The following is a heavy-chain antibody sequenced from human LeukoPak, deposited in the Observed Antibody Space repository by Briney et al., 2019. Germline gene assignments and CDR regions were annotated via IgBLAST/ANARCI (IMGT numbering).Heavy chain of an antibody. V-gene: IGHV3-7*01. CDR3: XXXXXLXYCXXTSWVCSAEFDAMLY. D-gene: IGHD2-2*01. J-gene: IGHJ4*02. CDR2: IKQDGSEK. Sequence: PGGSLRLSRAASGFTFSSYWMSWVRQAPGKGLEWVGNIKQDGSEKYYVDSVKGGFIISRDNDKNSLYLQMNSMRAEDTAVYYXXXXXXLXYCXXTSWVCSAEFDAMLYWGQGTLVTVSS. CDR1: GFTFSSYW.